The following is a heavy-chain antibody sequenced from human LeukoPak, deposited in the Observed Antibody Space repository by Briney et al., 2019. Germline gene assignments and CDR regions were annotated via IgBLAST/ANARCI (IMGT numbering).Heavy chain of an antibody. CDR1: GFTFSTYA. J-gene: IGHJ4*02. Sequence: PGGSLGLSCAASGFTFSTYAMSWVRQAPGKGLEWVSGISDSGTTYYADSVKGRFTISRDNSKNTMYLQMNSLRAEDTAVYYCAKDQMSSGWYFDYWGQGTLVTISS. CDR2: ISDSGTT. CDR3: AKDQMSSGWYFDY. D-gene: IGHD6-19*01. V-gene: IGHV3-23*01.